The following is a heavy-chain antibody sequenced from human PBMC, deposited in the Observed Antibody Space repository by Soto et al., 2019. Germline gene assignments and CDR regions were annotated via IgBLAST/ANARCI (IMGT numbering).Heavy chain of an antibody. CDR3: ATKFTLFDIVVVPAADDAFDI. V-gene: IGHV5-10-1*01. Sequence: GESLKISCKGSGYSFTSYWISWVRQMPGKGLEWMGRIDPSDSYTNYSPSFQGHVTISADKSISTAYLQWSSLKASDTAMYYCATKFTLFDIVVVPAADDAFDIWGQGTMVTVSS. D-gene: IGHD2-2*01. CDR1: GYSFTSYW. CDR2: IDPSDSYT. J-gene: IGHJ3*02.